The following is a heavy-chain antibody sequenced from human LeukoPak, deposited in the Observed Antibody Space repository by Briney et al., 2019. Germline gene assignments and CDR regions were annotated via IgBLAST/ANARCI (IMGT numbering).Heavy chain of an antibody. CDR1: GFTFSSYA. Sequence: GGSLRLSCAAPGFTFSSYAMHWVRQAPGKGLEWVAVISYDGSNKYYADSVKGRFTISRANSKNTLYLQMNSLRAEDTAVYYCARDSDLTYYDILTGYLGTFDYWGQGTLVTVSS. D-gene: IGHD3-9*01. CDR3: ARDSDLTYYDILTGYLGTFDY. CDR2: ISYDGSNK. J-gene: IGHJ4*02. V-gene: IGHV3-30*04.